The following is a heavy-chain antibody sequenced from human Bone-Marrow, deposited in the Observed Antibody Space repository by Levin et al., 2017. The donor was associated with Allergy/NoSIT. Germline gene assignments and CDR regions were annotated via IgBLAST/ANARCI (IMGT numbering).Heavy chain of an antibody. CDR2: IYHSGST. J-gene: IGHJ5*02. V-gene: IGHV4-30-2*01. D-gene: IGHD3-3*01. Sequence: PSETLSLTCAVSGGSISSGGYSWSWIRQPPGKGLEWIGYIYHSGSTYYNPSLKSRVTISVDRSKNQFSLKLSSVTAADTAVYYCARVIWGGNYDFWSGYLNRGWFDPWGQGTLVTVSS. CDR1: GGSISSGGYS. CDR3: ARVIWGGNYDFWSGYLNRGWFDP.